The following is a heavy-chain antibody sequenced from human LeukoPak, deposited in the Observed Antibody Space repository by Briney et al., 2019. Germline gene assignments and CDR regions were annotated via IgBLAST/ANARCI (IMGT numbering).Heavy chain of an antibody. CDR2: ISGSGGST. V-gene: IGHV3-23*01. J-gene: IGHJ4*02. CDR1: GFTFSSYA. CDR3: AKDRVGTLKVTSLVY. Sequence: PGGSLRLPCAASGFTFSSYAMSWVRQAPGKGLEWVSAISGSGGSTYYADSVKGRFTISRDNSKNTLYLQMNSLRAEDTAVYYCAKDRVGTLKVTSLVYWGQGTLVTVSS. D-gene: IGHD2-21*02.